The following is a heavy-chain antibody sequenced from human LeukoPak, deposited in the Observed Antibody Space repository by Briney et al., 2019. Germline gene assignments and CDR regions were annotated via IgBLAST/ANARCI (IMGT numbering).Heavy chain of an antibody. J-gene: IGHJ4*02. D-gene: IGHD3-16*02. V-gene: IGHV4-4*09. CDR1: GGSLTGYY. Sequence: PSETLSLTCTVSGGSLTGYYWSWIRQPPGKGLEWIGYIYPRGSTYYSPSLKSRLILSLDKSANQFSLNLSSVTAADTAVYYCARAITFGGVIAPGYWGQGTLVTVSS. CDR3: ARAITFGGVIAPGY. CDR2: IYPRGST.